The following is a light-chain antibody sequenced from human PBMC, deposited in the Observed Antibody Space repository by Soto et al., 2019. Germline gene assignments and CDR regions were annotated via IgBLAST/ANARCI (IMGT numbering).Light chain of an antibody. CDR2: HDS. Sequence: SYELTQPPSVSVAPGQTARITCGESNIGSKSVHWYQQKPGQAPVLVVSHDSDRPSGIPERFSGSNSGNTATLTISRVVAGDEADYFCQVWDSYSDHVVFGGGTKLTVL. CDR3: QVWDSYSDHVV. V-gene: IGLV3-21*02. CDR1: NIGSKS. J-gene: IGLJ3*02.